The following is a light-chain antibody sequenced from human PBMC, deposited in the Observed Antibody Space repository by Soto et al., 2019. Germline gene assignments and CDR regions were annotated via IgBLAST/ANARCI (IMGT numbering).Light chain of an antibody. CDR2: DAS. CDR1: QSVSSY. Sequence: EIVLTQSPATLSLSPGERATLSCRASQSVSSYLAWYQQKPGQAPRLLIYDASNRATGIPARFSGSGSGTDFMLTISSLEPEDFAVYYCQQRSNWPPYTFGQGTKLEIK. CDR3: QQRSNWPPYT. V-gene: IGKV3-11*01. J-gene: IGKJ2*01.